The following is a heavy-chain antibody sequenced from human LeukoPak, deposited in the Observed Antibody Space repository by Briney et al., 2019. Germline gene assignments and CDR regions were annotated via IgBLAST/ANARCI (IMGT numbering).Heavy chain of an antibody. CDR1: GFTFSSYA. CDR2: ISGSGGST. CDR3: AKEGGYYYESSGYYFDY. J-gene: IGHJ4*02. V-gene: IGHV3-23*01. D-gene: IGHD3-22*01. Sequence: PGGSLRLSCAASGFTFSSYAMTWVRQAPGKGLEWVSTISGSGGSTYYADSVKGRFTISRDNSKSTLYLQMNSLRAEDTAVYYCAKEGGYYYESSGYYFDYWGQGTLVTVSS.